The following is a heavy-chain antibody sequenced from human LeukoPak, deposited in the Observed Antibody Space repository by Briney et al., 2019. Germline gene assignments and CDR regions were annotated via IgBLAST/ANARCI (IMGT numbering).Heavy chain of an antibody. V-gene: IGHV4-59*08. J-gene: IGHJ5*02. Sequence: KPSETLSLTRTVSGGSISSYYWSWIRQPPGKGLEWIGYIYYSGSTNYNPSLKSRVTISVDTSKNQFSLKLSSVAAAETAVYYCARTYYNWFDPWGQGTLVTVSS. CDR2: IYYSGST. CDR3: ARTYYNWFDP. CDR1: GGSISSYY.